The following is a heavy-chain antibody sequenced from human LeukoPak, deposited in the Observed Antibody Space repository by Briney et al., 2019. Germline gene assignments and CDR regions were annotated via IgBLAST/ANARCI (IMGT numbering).Heavy chain of an antibody. Sequence: PGGSLRLSCSASGFPFNTYAIHWVRQAPGKGLEYVAGISSNGDNTDFADSAKGRFTISRDNSKSTLFLQMNSLRAEDTAVYYCARDGIAAVDFDYWGQGILVTVSS. CDR3: ARDGIAAVDFDY. D-gene: IGHD6-13*01. CDR2: ISSNGDNT. V-gene: IGHV3-64*04. CDR1: GFPFNTYA. J-gene: IGHJ4*02.